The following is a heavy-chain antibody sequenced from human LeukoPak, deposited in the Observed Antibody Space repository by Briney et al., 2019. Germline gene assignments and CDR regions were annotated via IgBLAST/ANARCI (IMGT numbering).Heavy chain of an antibody. CDR3: ASSRDGYNFIVDY. CDR1: GGSISSSSSY. J-gene: IGHJ4*02. CDR2: IYYSGST. V-gene: IGHV4-39*01. Sequence: SETLSLTRTVSGGSISSSSSYWGCIRQPPGKGLEWIGSIYYSGSTYYNPSLKSRVTISVETSKNQFSLKLSSVTAADTAVYYCASSRDGYNFIVDYWGQGTLVTVSS. D-gene: IGHD5-24*01.